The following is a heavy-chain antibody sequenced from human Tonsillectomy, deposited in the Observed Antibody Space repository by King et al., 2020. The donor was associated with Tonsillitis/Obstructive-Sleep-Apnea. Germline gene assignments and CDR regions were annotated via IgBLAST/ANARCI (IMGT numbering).Heavy chain of an antibody. CDR2: IYSGGST. CDR1: GFTVSSNY. V-gene: IGHV3-66*01. J-gene: IGHJ4*02. D-gene: IGHD6-13*01. Sequence: EVQLVESGGGLVQPGGSLRLSCAASGFTVSSNYMSWVRQAPGKGLEWVSLIYSGGSTYYADSVKGGFTISRDNSKNTLYLQMNSLRAEDTAVYYCARCEAAAGTYYFDYWGQGTLVTVSS. CDR3: ARCEAAAGTYYFDY.